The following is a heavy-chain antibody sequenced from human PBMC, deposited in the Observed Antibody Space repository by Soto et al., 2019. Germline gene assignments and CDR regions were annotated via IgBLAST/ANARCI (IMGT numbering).Heavy chain of an antibody. CDR2: IYSGGST. V-gene: IGHV3-66*01. CDR1: GFTVSSNY. J-gene: IGHJ6*02. CDR3: ARDVRFPKNSPPRAMIDGMDV. Sequence: EVQLVESGGGLVQPGGSLRLSCAASGFTVSSNYMSWVRQAPGKGLEWVSVIYSGGSTYYADSVKGRFTISRDNSKNTPYLQMNSLRAEDTAVYYCARDVRFPKNSPPRAMIDGMDVWGQGTTVTVSS. D-gene: IGHD3-22*01.